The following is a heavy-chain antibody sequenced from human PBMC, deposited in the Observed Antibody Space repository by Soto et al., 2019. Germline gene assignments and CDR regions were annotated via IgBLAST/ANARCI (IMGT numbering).Heavy chain of an antibody. CDR1: GYTFTGYY. CDR3: ARGRRMRRITIFGVVTEDAFDI. CDR2: INPNSGGT. D-gene: IGHD3-3*01. V-gene: IGHV1-2*04. Sequence: ASVKVSCKASGYTFTGYYMHWVRQAPGQGLEWMGWINPNSGGTNYAQKFQGWVTMTRDTSIGTAYMELSRLRSDDTAVYYCARGRRMRRITIFGVVTEDAFDIWGQGTMVTVSS. J-gene: IGHJ3*02.